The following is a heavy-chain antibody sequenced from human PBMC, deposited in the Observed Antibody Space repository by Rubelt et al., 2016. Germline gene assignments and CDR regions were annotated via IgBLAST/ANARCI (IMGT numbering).Heavy chain of an antibody. CDR3: ARERVEMATISHYFDY. CDR1: GYTFTSYA. V-gene: IGHV1-3*01. J-gene: IGHJ4*02. Sequence: QVQLVQSGAEVKKPGASVKVSCKASGYTFTSYAMHWVRQAPGQRLEWMGWINAGNGNTKYSQKFQGRGTITRDTSASTAYMELSSLRSEDTAVYYCARERVEMATISHYFDYWGQGTLVTVSS. D-gene: IGHD5-24*01. CDR2: INAGNGNT.